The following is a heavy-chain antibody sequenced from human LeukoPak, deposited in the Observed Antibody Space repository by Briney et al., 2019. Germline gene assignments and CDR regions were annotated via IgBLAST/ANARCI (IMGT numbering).Heavy chain of an antibody. CDR3: ARCGTPNNYYGYGVDV. Sequence: GGSLRLSCTASGFTFSDYYMSWIRQAPGEGLELLSYISSSSSYTNYPDSVKGRFTISRDNAKNSLYLQMISLRAEDTAVCYCARCGTPNNYYGYGVDVWGQGTTVIVSS. D-gene: IGHD1-26*01. V-gene: IGHV3-11*03. CDR2: ISSSSSYT. CDR1: GFTFSDYY. J-gene: IGHJ6*02.